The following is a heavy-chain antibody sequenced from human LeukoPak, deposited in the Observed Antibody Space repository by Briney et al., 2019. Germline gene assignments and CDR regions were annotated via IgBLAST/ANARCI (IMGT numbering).Heavy chain of an antibody. V-gene: IGHV4-38-2*01. J-gene: IGHJ4*02. CDR1: GYSISSGYY. Sequence: PSETLSLTCAVSGYSISSGYYWGWIRQPPGKGLEWIGSIYYSGNTYYNPSLKSRVTISVDTSGKQFSLKLSSVTAADTAVYYCARVLVASSGYPSHFDYWGQGTLVTVSS. CDR3: ARVLVASSGYPSHFDY. D-gene: IGHD3-22*01. CDR2: IYYSGNT.